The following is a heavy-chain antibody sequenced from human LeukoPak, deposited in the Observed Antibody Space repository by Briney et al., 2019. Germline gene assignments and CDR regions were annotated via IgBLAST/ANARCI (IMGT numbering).Heavy chain of an antibody. Sequence: SETLSLTCTVSGGSISSYYWSWIRQPPGKGLEWSGYIYYSGSTNYNPSLKSRVTISVDTSKNQFSLKLSSVTAADTAVYYCARQRAGTVRIFDYWGQGTLVTVSS. J-gene: IGHJ4*02. V-gene: IGHV4-59*08. CDR3: ARQRAGTVRIFDY. CDR1: GGSISSYY. CDR2: IYYSGST. D-gene: IGHD6-13*01.